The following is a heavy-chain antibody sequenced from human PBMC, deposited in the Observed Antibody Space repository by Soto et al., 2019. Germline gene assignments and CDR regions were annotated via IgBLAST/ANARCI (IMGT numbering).Heavy chain of an antibody. D-gene: IGHD3-3*01. CDR1: GFTFGDYA. CDR2: IRSKAYGGTT. J-gene: IGHJ4*02. Sequence: GGSLRLSCTASGFTFGDYAMSWFRQAPGKGLEWVGFIRSKAYGGTTEYAASVKGRFTISRDDSKSIAYLQMNSLKTEDTTVYYCTKYYDFWSGYKPPYYFDYWGQGTLVTVSS. V-gene: IGHV3-49*03. CDR3: TKYYDFWSGYKPPYYFDY.